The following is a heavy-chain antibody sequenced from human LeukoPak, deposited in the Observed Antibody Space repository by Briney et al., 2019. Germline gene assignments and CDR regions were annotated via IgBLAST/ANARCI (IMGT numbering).Heavy chain of an antibody. V-gene: IGHV3-21*01. J-gene: IGHJ4*02. CDR1: GFTFSSYS. CDR3: ARIVAATHAGFFDY. D-gene: IGHD1-26*01. Sequence: GGSLRLSCAASGFTFSSYSMNWVRQAPGKGLEWVSSISSSSSYIYYADSVKGRFTISRDNAKSSLYLQMNSLRAEDTAVYYCARIVAATHAGFFDYSGQGTLVTVSS. CDR2: ISSSSSYI.